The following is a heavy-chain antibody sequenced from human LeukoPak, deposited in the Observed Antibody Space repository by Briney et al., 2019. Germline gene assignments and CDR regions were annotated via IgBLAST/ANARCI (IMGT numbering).Heavy chain of an antibody. CDR1: GGFLGSYY. CDR2: ILYSDST. Sequence: SQTLSLTCTVSGGFLGSYYWSWVRQSPGKALEWIGFILYSDSTNSNPSLKSRVSLSVDTSKRQIFLRLTSVSAADTAVYYCARHQMAGYSSSCNDHWGQGILVTVSS. D-gene: IGHD6-13*01. V-gene: IGHV4-59*08. J-gene: IGHJ5*02. CDR3: ARHQMAGYSSSCNDH.